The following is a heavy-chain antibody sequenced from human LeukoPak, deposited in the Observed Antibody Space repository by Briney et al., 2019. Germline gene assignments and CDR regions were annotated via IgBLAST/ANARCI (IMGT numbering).Heavy chain of an antibody. Sequence: GGSLRLFCAASGFTFSSYSMNWVPQAPGKGLEWVSSISSSSSYIYYADSVKGRFTISRDNAKNSLYLQMNSLRAEDTAVYYCARYNWNYAYYFDYWGQGTLVTVSS. D-gene: IGHD1-7*01. V-gene: IGHV3-21*01. CDR1: GFTFSSYS. CDR2: ISSSSSYI. CDR3: ARYNWNYAYYFDY. J-gene: IGHJ4*02.